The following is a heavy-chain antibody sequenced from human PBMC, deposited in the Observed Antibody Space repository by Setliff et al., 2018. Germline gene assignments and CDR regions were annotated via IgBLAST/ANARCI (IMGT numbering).Heavy chain of an antibody. CDR1: GYTFTSYA. D-gene: IGHD3-10*01. V-gene: IGHV1-3*01. J-gene: IGHJ3*02. Sequence: ASVKVSCKASGYTFTSYAMHWVRQAPGQRLEWMGWINAGNGNTKYSQKFQGRVTITRDTSASTAYMELSSLRSEDTAVYYCVKTHWDTWIRGAFDIWGQGTMVTVSS. CDR3: VKTHWDTWIRGAFDI. CDR2: INAGNGNT.